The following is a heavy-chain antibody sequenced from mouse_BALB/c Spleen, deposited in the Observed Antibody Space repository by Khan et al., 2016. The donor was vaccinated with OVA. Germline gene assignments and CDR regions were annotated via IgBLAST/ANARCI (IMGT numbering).Heavy chain of an antibody. CDR1: GYSFTGYF. V-gene: IGHV1-20*01. CDR2: INPHIGET. J-gene: IGHJ2*01. D-gene: IGHD1-1*01. Sequence: VQLKESGPELVKPGASVKISCKASGYSFTGYFMNWVMQSHGKSLEWIGRINPHIGETFYNQKFKGKATLTGDESSSTAHMELRSLTSEDSAVYYCSRNYRSDFDYWGQGTTLTVSS. CDR3: SRNYRSDFDY.